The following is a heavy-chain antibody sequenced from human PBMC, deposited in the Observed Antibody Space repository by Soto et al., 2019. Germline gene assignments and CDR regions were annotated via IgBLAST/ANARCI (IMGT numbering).Heavy chain of an antibody. V-gene: IGHV3-48*01. CDR2: ISSSSSTI. CDR1: GFTFSSYS. Sequence: GGSLRLSCAASGFTFSSYSMNWVRQAPGKGLEWVSYISSSSSTIYYADSVKGRFTISRDNAKNSLYLQMNSLRAEDTDVYYCASASVVVQRVRYHYYLDVWGKGTTVTVSS. J-gene: IGHJ6*03. D-gene: IGHD3-10*01. CDR3: ASASVVVQRVRYHYYLDV.